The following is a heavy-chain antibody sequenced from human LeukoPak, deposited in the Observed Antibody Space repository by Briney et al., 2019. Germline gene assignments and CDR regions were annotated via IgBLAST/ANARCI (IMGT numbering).Heavy chain of an antibody. CDR1: GDSVSSNSAA. J-gene: IGHJ5*02. V-gene: IGHV6-1*01. Sequence: SQTLSLTFAVSGDSVSSNSAAWNWIRQSPSRGLEWLGRTYYRFKWYNDYAVSVKSRITINPDTSKNQFSLQLNSVTPEDTAVYYCARESWDIEGYNWFDPWGQGTLVTVSS. CDR3: ARESWDIEGYNWFDP. D-gene: IGHD2-15*01. CDR2: TYYRFKWYN.